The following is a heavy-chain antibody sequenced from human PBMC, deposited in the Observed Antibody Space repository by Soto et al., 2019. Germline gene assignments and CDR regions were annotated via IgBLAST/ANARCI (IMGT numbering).Heavy chain of an antibody. D-gene: IGHD3-10*01. J-gene: IGHJ4*02. Sequence: QVQLQQWGAGLLKPSETLSLTCAVYGGSFSGYYWSWIRQPPGKWLEWIGEINHSGSTNYNPSLKSRVTISVDTSKNQFSLKLSSVTAADTAVYYCVKTTNYYGSGSYYKRGAYFDYWGQGTLVTVSS. V-gene: IGHV4-34*01. CDR2: INHSGST. CDR1: GGSFSGYY. CDR3: VKTTNYYGSGSYYKRGAYFDY.